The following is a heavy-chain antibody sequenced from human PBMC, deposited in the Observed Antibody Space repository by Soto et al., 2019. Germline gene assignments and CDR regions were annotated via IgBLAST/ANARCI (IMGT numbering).Heavy chain of an antibody. CDR1: GGTFSSYA. D-gene: IGHD3-3*01. V-gene: IGHV1-69*01. Sequence: QVQLVQSGAEVKKPGSSVKVSCKASGGTFSSYAISWVRQAPGQGLEWMGGIIPIFGTANYAQKFQGRVTINADESTSTAYMELSSLRSEDTAVYYCARDPYDFWSGYHHYYYGMDVWGQGTTVTVSS. J-gene: IGHJ6*02. CDR3: ARDPYDFWSGYHHYYYGMDV. CDR2: IIPIFGTA.